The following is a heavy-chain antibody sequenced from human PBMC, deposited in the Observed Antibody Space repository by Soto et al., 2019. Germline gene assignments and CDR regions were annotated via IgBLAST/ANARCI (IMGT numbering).Heavy chain of an antibody. CDR3: ARGGLTTVAVDYYYYGMDV. J-gene: IGHJ6*02. V-gene: IGHV1-69*01. CDR2: IIPIFGTA. Sequence: QVQLVQSGAEVKKPGSSVKVSCKASGGTFSSYAISWVRQAPGQGLEWMGGIIPIFGTANYAQKFQGRVTITAGESTSTAYMELSSLRSEDTAVYYCARGGLTTVAVDYYYYGMDVWGQGTTVTVSS. CDR1: GGTFSSYA. D-gene: IGHD4-17*01.